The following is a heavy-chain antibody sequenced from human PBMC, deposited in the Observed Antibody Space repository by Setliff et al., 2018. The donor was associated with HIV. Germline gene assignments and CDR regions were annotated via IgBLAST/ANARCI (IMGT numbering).Heavy chain of an antibody. V-gene: IGHV4-34*01. CDR2: ISHGGIT. CDR3: ARAFEGYCSGASCHWLDS. CDR1: GGSLTDYD. J-gene: IGHJ5*01. D-gene: IGHD2-15*01. Sequence: SETLSLTCAVYGGSLTDYDWTWIRQTPAKGLEWIGEISHGGITNYNPSLKTRLIISRDTSKNQFSLRLSSATVADTAIYYCARAFEGYCSGASCHWLDSWGQGTQVTVS.